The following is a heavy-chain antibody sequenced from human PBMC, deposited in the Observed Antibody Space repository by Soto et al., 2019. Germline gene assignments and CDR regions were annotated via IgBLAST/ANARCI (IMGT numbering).Heavy chain of an antibody. CDR1: GFTFSSYS. D-gene: IGHD6-19*01. CDR3: ARDVHIAVAGTADAFDI. Sequence: GGSLRLSCAASGFTFSSYSMNWVRQAPGKGLEWVSYISSSSSTIYYADSVKGRFTISRDNAKNSLYLQMNSLRAEDTAVYYCARDVHIAVAGTADAFDIWGQGTMVTVSS. V-gene: IGHV3-48*01. CDR2: ISSSSSTI. J-gene: IGHJ3*02.